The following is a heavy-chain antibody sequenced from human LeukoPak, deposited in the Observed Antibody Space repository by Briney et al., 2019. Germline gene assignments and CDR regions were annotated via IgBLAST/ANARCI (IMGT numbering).Heavy chain of an antibody. CDR2: IRGSGDST. V-gene: IGHV3-23*01. CDR3: GKDWDDYGDYLPLDY. Sequence: GGSLRLSCATSGFTFSNYAMSWVRQAPGKGLEWVSAIRGSGDSTYYADSVKGRFTISRDNSKNTLYLQMNSLRAEDTAVYYRGKDWDDYGDYLPLDYWGQGTLVTVSS. D-gene: IGHD4-17*01. J-gene: IGHJ4*02. CDR1: GFTFSNYA.